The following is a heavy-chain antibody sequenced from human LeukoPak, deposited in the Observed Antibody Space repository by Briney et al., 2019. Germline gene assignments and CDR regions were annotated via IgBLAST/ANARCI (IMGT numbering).Heavy chain of an antibody. CDR2: ISGRGGRT. V-gene: IGHV3-23*01. J-gene: IGHJ5*02. D-gene: IGHD4-11*01. Sequence: PGGSLRLSCAASGFTFSNYWMHWVRQTPGKGLAWVSAISGRGGRTHYADSVKGRFTISRDNPKNTLYLQMNSLRAEDTAVYYRANSDYNNPEAWGQGTLVTVSS. CDR3: ANSDYNNPEA. CDR1: GFTFSNYW.